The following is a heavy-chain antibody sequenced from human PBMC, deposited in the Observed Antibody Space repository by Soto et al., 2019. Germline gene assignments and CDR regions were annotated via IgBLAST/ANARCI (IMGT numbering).Heavy chain of an antibody. CDR3: ARVAY. Sequence: PGGSLRLSCAASGFTFSRVSMNWVRQAPGKGLEWVASISSGSSDTWYADSVKGRFIISRDNAQNSLFLQMNTLRPEDTAMYYCARVAYWGPGTQVTVSS. CDR2: ISSGSSDT. V-gene: IGHV3-21*01. J-gene: IGHJ4*02. CDR1: GFTFSRVS.